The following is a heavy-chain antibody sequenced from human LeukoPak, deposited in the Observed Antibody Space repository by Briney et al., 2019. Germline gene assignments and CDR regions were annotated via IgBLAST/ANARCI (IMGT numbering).Heavy chain of an antibody. Sequence: GGSLRLSCAASGFTFSSYGMHWVRQAPGKGLEWVAFIRYDGSNKYYADSVKGRFTISRDNSKNTLYLQMNSLRAEDTAVYYCAKGPKDIVVVPAAFDYWGQGTLVTVSS. J-gene: IGHJ4*02. CDR2: IRYDGSNK. CDR3: AKGPKDIVVVPAAFDY. CDR1: GFTFSSYG. V-gene: IGHV3-30*02. D-gene: IGHD2-2*01.